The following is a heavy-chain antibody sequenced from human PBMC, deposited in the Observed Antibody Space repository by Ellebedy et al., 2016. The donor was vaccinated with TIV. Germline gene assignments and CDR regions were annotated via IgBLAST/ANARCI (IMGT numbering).Heavy chain of an antibody. Sequence: SETLSLXCAVSNGSIGSGGYSWSWIRQPPGMGLEWIGYTYASGNTNYNPSLKTRATISVDRSKNQFSLKLSSVTAADTAVYFCARYVFGSGSFDYWGQGTLVTVSS. CDR2: TYASGNT. CDR3: ARYVFGSGSFDY. J-gene: IGHJ4*02. D-gene: IGHD3-3*01. V-gene: IGHV4-30-2*01. CDR1: NGSIGSGGYS.